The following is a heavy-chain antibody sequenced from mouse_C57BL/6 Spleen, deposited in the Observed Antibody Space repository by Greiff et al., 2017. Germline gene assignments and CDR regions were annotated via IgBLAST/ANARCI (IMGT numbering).Heavy chain of an antibody. CDR2: INYDGSN. CDR1: GYSITSGYY. J-gene: IGHJ3*01. V-gene: IGHV3-6*01. Sequence: EVKVEESGPGLVKPSQSLSLTCSVTGYSITSGYYWNWIRQSPGNILEWMGYINYDGSNNYNPSLKNRIAITRDTSKNQFFLKLSAVTTEDTATYYCGRGSTWFAYWGQGTLVTVSA. D-gene: IGHD3-1*01. CDR3: GRGSTWFAY.